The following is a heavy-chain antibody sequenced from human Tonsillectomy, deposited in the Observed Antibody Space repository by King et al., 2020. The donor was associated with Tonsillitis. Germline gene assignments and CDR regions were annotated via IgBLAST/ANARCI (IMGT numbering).Heavy chain of an antibody. CDR2: CYYSGNT. V-gene: IGHV4-31*03. CDR3: GRYESGVFDP. J-gene: IGHJ5*02. Sequence: LQLQESGPGLVKPSQTLSLTCSVSGGFVSGGDDFWSWIRQHPGKGLEWIGSCYYSGNTYYNPSLKSRLTISLDTSHNQFSLKLSSVTAADTALYYCGRYESGVFDPWGQGTLVTVSS. D-gene: IGHD3-3*01. CDR1: GGFVSGGDDF.